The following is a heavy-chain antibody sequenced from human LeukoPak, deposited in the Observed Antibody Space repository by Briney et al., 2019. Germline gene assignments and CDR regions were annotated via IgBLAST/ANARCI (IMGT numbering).Heavy chain of an antibody. D-gene: IGHD7-27*01. J-gene: IGHJ4*02. CDR2: INGDGSAT. V-gene: IGHV3-74*01. Sequence: GGSLRLSCAASGFTFSGHWMYWLRQAPRKGLAWVSRINGDGSATNYAGSMKGRFTISRDNARNIVYLQMNSLREDDTAVYYCARDLNWEQVDYWGQGTLVTVSS. CDR1: GFTFSGHW. CDR3: ARDLNWEQVDY.